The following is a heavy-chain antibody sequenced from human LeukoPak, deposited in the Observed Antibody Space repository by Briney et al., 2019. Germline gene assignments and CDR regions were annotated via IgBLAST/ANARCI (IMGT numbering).Heavy chain of an antibody. D-gene: IGHD2/OR15-2a*01. J-gene: IGHJ4*02. CDR1: GGSISSGGYY. V-gene: IGHV4-31*03. Sequence: SETLSLTCTVSGGSISSGGYYWSWIRQHPVKGLEWIGYIYYSGSTYYNPSLKSRVTISIDTSNNQLSLKLSSVTAADTAVYYCASSPVENYYFDYWGREPWSPSPQ. CDR2: IYYSGST. CDR3: ASSPVENYYFDY.